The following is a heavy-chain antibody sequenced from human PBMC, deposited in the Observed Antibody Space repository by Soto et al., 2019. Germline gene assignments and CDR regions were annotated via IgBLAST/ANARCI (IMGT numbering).Heavy chain of an antibody. D-gene: IGHD3-3*01. CDR2: IYYSGSA. V-gene: IGHV4-39*01. J-gene: IGHJ6*03. Sequence: SETRALTYTVSGGSISSSSYYWGWIRQPPGKGLEWIGSIYYSGSAYYNPSLKSRVTISVDTSKNQFSLKLSSVTAADTAVYYWASSFYVFGGGYYYYSYWDVWVKGTPVTVS. CDR3: ASSFYVFGGGYYYYSYWDV. CDR1: GGSISSSSYY.